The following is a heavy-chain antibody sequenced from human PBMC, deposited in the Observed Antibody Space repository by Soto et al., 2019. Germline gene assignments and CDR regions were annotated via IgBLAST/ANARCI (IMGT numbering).Heavy chain of an antibody. J-gene: IGHJ6*02. CDR2: IGPYNGKT. CDR1: GYIFTDYG. Sequence: ASVKVSCKASGYIFTDYGIAWVRQAPGQGLEWMGWIGPYNGKTYYTEKVQDRVTMTTDMSTSTAYMEMRSLRSDDTAVYFCGRSRSDYNWYDMDVWGQGTTVTVSS. D-gene: IGHD4-17*01. CDR3: GRSRSDYNWYDMDV. V-gene: IGHV1-18*04.